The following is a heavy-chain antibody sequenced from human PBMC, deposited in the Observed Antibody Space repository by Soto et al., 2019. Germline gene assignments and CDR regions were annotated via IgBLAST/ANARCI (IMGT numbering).Heavy chain of an antibody. Sequence: QVQLVESGGGVVQPGRSLRLSCAASGFTFSSYGMHWVRQAPGKGLEWVAVIWYDGSNKYYADSVKGRFTISRDNSKNTLYLQMNSRRAEDTAVYYCARENLDCSGGSCYPGGYFDYWGQGTLVTVSS. CDR1: GFTFSSYG. J-gene: IGHJ4*02. CDR2: IWYDGSNK. V-gene: IGHV3-33*01. D-gene: IGHD2-15*01. CDR3: ARENLDCSGGSCYPGGYFDY.